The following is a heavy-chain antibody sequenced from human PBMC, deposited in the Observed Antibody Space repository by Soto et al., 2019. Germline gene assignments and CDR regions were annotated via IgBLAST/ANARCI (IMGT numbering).Heavy chain of an antibody. J-gene: IGHJ4*02. D-gene: IGHD1-26*01. V-gene: IGHV1-3*01. CDR3: ARDLGGSYYAPVDY. Sequence: ASVKVSCKASGYTFTSYAMHWVRQAPGQRLEWMGWINAGNGNTKYSQKLQGRVTMTTDTSTSTAYMELRSLRSDDTAVYYCARDLGGSYYAPVDYWGQGTLVTVSS. CDR1: GYTFTSYA. CDR2: INAGNGNT.